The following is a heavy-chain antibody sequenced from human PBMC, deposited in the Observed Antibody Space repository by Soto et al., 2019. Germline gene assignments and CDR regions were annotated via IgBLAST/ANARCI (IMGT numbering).Heavy chain of an antibody. CDR3: ARDSGYCSGGSCYSYYFDY. J-gene: IGHJ4*02. D-gene: IGHD2-15*01. V-gene: IGHV1-18*01. Sequence: ASVKVSCKASGYTFTSYGISWVRQAPGQGLEWMGWISAYNGNTNYAQKLQGRVTMTTDTSTSTAYMELRSLRSDDTAVYYCARDSGYCSGGSCYSYYFDYWGQGTLVTVSS. CDR2: ISAYNGNT. CDR1: GYTFTSYG.